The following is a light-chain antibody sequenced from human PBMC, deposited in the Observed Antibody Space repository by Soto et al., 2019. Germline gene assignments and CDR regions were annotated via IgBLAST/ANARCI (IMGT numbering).Light chain of an antibody. CDR3: QSFDSSLSGSGVV. J-gene: IGLJ2*01. Sequence: QSFLTQPPSVSAAPGQKVTISCSGSSSNIGNDFVSWYQQLPGRAPKLLIYGDSNRPSGVPDRFSGSKSGTSASLAITGLQPEDEADYYCQSFDSSLSGSGVVFGGGTQLTVL. CDR1: SSNIGNDF. V-gene: IGLV1-40*02. CDR2: GDS.